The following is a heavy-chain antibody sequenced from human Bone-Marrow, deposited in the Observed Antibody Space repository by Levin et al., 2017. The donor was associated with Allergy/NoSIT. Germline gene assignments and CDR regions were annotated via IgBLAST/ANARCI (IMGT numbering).Heavy chain of an antibody. V-gene: IGHV3-66*01. D-gene: IGHD3-10*01. CDR3: ARDYQGRGSFDY. CDR1: GFIVRSDY. CDR2: IYSGGTT. J-gene: IGHJ4*02. Sequence: PGGSLRLSCVVSGFIVRSDYMTWVRQAPGKGLEWVSVIYSGGTTYYADSAKDRFTISRDNSMNTLYLQLNSLRVEDSGVYYCARDYQGRGSFDYWGQGTLVTVSS.